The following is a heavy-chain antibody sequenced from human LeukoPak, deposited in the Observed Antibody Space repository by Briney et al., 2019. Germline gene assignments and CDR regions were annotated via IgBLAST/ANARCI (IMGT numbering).Heavy chain of an antibody. J-gene: IGHJ4*02. CDR1: GFTFSSYA. D-gene: IGHD6-19*01. Sequence: GGSLRLSCAASGFTFSSYAMDWVRQAPGKGLEWVSVISGGGGSTYYADSVKGRFTISRDNSKNTLYLQMNSLRAEDTAVYYRAKRRHGVVAGRYYFDYWGQGTLVTVSS. V-gene: IGHV3-23*01. CDR3: AKRRHGVVAGRYYFDY. CDR2: ISGGGGST.